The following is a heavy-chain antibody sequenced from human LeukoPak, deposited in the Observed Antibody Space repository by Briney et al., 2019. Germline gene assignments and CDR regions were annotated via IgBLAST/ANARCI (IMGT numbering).Heavy chain of an antibody. CDR1: GFTFSSYS. Sequence: PGGSLRLSCAASGFTFSSYSMNWVRQAPGKGQEWVSSISSSSSYIYYADSVKGRFTISRDNAKNSLYLQMNSLRAEDTAVYYCARDLTVVRGDLWFDPWGQGTLVTVSS. CDR3: ARDLTVVRGDLWFDP. V-gene: IGHV3-21*01. D-gene: IGHD3-10*01. CDR2: ISSSSSYI. J-gene: IGHJ5*02.